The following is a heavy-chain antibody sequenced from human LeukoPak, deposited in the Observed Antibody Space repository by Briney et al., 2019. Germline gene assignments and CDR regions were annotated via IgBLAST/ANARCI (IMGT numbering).Heavy chain of an antibody. J-gene: IGHJ4*02. Sequence: PGGSLRLSCAASGFTFSSYSMNWVRQAPGKGLEWVSSISSSSSYIYYADSVKGRFTISRDNAKNSLYLQMNSLRAEDTAVYYCARVNTNGGQQQDFDYWGQGTLVTVSS. CDR2: ISSSSSYI. CDR3: ARVNTNGGQQQDFDY. CDR1: GFTFSSYS. D-gene: IGHD6-13*01. V-gene: IGHV3-21*01.